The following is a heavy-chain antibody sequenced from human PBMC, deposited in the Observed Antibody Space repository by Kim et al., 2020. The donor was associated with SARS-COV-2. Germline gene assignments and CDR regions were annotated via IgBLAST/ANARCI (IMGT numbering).Heavy chain of an antibody. J-gene: IGHJ4*02. CDR2: ISGSGGNT. V-gene: IGHV3-23*01. CDR1: GFTFSSYA. CDR3: ATAGDSNNDY. D-gene: IGHD6-13*01. Sequence: GGSLRLSCAASGFTFSSYAMHWVRQAAGKGLEWVSGISGSGGNTYYADSVKGRFTISRDNSKNTLYLHINSLKSEDTALYYCATAGDSNNDYWGQGTLVT.